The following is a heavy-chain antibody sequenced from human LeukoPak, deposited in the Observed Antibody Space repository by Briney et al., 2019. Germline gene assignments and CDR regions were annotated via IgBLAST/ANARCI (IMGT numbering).Heavy chain of an antibody. CDR3: AKDKVDGWYGPDYYYYYGMDV. V-gene: IGHV3-23*01. CDR2: ISGSGGST. D-gene: IGHD6-19*01. CDR1: GFTFSSYA. J-gene: IGHJ6*04. Sequence: PGGSLRLSCAASGFTFSSYAMSWVRQAPGKGLEWVSAISGSGGSTYYADSVKGRFTISRDNSKNTLYLQMNSLRAEDTAVYYCAKDKVDGWYGPDYYYYYGMDVWGKGTTVTVSS.